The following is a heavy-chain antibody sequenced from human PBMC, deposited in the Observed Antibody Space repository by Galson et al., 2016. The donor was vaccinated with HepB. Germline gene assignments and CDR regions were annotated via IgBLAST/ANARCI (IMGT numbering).Heavy chain of an antibody. J-gene: IGHJ4*02. Sequence: SLRLSCAASGFTFSSYAMSWVRQAPGKGLEWVSTISDSGGSTYYADSVKGRFTTSRDDAKNSVSLQMDSLRVEDTAVYYCARWNFAFDSWGQGALVTVSS. CDR2: ISDSGGST. V-gene: IGHV3-23*01. D-gene: IGHD1-1*01. CDR3: ARWNFAFDS. CDR1: GFTFSSYA.